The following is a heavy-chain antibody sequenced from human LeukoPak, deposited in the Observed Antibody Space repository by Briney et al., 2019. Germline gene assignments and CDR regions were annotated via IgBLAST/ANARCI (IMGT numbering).Heavy chain of an antibody. J-gene: IGHJ4*02. CDR3: ASSTGLRIDY. D-gene: IGHD4-17*01. CDR2: IYYSGST. V-gene: IGHV4-39*07. CDR1: GGSISSSSYY. Sequence: SETLSLTCTVSGGSISSSSYYWGWIRQPPGKGLEWIGSIYYSGSTYYNPSLKSRVTISVDTSKNQFSLKVSSVTAADTAVYYCASSTGLRIDYWGQGTLVTVSS.